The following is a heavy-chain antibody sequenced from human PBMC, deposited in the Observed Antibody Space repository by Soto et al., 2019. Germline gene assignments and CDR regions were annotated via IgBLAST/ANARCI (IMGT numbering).Heavy chain of an antibody. V-gene: IGHV3-30-3*01. CDR1: GFTFSSYA. D-gene: IGHD2-2*02. CDR2: ISYDGSNK. CDR3: ARDGDCSSTSCYTAGHYYYYGMDV. J-gene: IGHJ6*02. Sequence: GGSLRLSCAASGFTFSSYAMHWVRQAPGKGLEWVAVISYDGSNKYYADSVKGRFTISRDNSKNTLYLQMNSLRAEDTAVYYCARDGDCSSTSCYTAGHYYYYGMDVWGQGTTVTVSS.